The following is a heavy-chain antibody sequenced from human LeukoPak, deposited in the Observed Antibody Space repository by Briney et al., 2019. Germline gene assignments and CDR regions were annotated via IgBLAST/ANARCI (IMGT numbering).Heavy chain of an antibody. D-gene: IGHD6-25*01. CDR3: AKDPRLAIFDY. CDR1: GFTFSSHA. V-gene: IGHV3-23*01. CDR2: ISGSGGTT. J-gene: IGHJ4*02. Sequence: GGSLRLSCAASGFTFSSHAMSWVRQAPGKGLEWVSAISGSGGTTYYADSAKGRFTISRDNSKNTLYLQMNSLRAEDTAVYYCAKDPRLAIFDYWGQGTLVTVSS.